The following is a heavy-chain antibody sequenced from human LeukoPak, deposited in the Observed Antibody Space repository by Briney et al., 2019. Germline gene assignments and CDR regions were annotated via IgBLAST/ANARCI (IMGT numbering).Heavy chain of an antibody. J-gene: IGHJ3*02. D-gene: IGHD1-26*01. CDR3: AKPLGGSYYDAFDI. V-gene: IGHV3-30-3*02. CDR2: ISYDGSNK. CDR1: GFTFSSYA. Sequence: GGSLRLSCAASGFTFSSYAMHWVRQAPGKGLEWVAVISYDGSNKYYADSVKGRFTISRDNSKNTLYLQMNSLRAEDTAVYYCAKPLGGSYYDAFDIWGQGTMVTVSS.